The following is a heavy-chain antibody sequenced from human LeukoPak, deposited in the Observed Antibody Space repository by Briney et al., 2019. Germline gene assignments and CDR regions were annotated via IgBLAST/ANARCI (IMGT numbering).Heavy chain of an antibody. CDR1: GFTFSSYA. CDR3: ARAQFRYGDLSQFDC. D-gene: IGHD4-17*01. CDR2: IYSGGST. J-gene: IGHJ4*02. Sequence: GGSLRLSCAASGFTFSSYAMSWVRQAPGKGLEWVSVIYSGGSTNYADSVKGRFTISRDSSKNTVYLQMNSLRDEDTAVYYCARAQFRYGDLSQFDCWGQGTRVTVSS. V-gene: IGHV3-23*03.